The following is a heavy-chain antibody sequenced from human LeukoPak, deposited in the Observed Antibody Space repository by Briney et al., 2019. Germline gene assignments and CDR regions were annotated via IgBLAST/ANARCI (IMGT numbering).Heavy chain of an antibody. V-gene: IGHV3-21*06. Sequence: PGGSLRLSCAASGFTFNNYNMNWVRQAPGKGLEWVSSISRRSDYIYYADSVKGRFTISRDNAKNSLYLQMNSLKAEDTAVYYCARDYDSSGYYYQLDYWGQGTLVTVSS. J-gene: IGHJ4*02. CDR3: ARDYDSSGYYYQLDY. CDR2: ISRRSDYI. D-gene: IGHD3-22*01. CDR1: GFTFNNYN.